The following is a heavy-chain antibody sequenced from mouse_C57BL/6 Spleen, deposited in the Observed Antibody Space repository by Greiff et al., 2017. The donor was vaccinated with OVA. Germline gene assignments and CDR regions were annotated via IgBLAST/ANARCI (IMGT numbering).Heavy chain of an antibody. CDR2: ISYDGSN. CDR1: GYSITSGYY. V-gene: IGHV3-6*01. J-gene: IGHJ3*01. Sequence: ESGPGLVKPSQSLSLTCSVTGYSITSGYYWNWIRQFPGNKLEWMGYISYDGSNNYNPSLKNRISITRDTSKNQFFLKLNSVTTEDTATYYCAIGYDGWFAYWGQGTLVTFSA. CDR3: AIGYDGWFAY. D-gene: IGHD2-2*01.